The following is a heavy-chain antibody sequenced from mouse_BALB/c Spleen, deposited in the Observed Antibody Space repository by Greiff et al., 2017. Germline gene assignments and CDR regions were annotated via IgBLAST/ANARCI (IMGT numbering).Heavy chain of an antibody. CDR2: ISSGGST. CDR3: ARTYYYGSSYVDY. CDR1: GFTFSSYA. J-gene: IGHJ2*01. Sequence: EVMLVESGGGLVKPGGSLKLSCAASGFTFSSYAMSWVRQTPEKRLEWVASISSGGSTYYPDSVKGRFTISRDNARNILYLQMSSLRSEDTAMYYCARTYYYGSSYVDYWGQGTTLTVSS. D-gene: IGHD1-1*01. V-gene: IGHV5-6-5*01.